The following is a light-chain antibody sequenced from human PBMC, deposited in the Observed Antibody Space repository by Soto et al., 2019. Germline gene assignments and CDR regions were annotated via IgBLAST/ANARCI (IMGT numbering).Light chain of an antibody. J-gene: IGKJ1*01. V-gene: IGKV1-5*03. CDR1: QSISPW. CDR2: KAS. CDR3: QQSNSYPWT. Sequence: DIQMTQSPSTLSASAGDRVTITCRASQSISPWLAWYQQKPGKAPKLPIYKASSLQSGVPSRFSGSGSGTELTLTISNLQPDDFATYYCQQSNSYPWTFGQGAKVDIK.